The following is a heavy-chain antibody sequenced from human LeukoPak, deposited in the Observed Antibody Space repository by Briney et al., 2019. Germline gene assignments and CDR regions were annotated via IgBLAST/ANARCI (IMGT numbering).Heavy chain of an antibody. CDR1: GLTFSTSG. V-gene: IGHV3-21*01. CDR2: IGPTGSDR. CDR3: ATETNGRHYDY. D-gene: IGHD1-14*01. J-gene: IGHJ4*02. Sequence: GGSLRLSCTASGLTFSTSGFNWVRQAPGKGLEWVASIGPTGSDRYHADSMKGRFTISRDHANKFLYLQMNSLRAEDTAVYYCATETNGRHYDYWGQGTLLTVSS.